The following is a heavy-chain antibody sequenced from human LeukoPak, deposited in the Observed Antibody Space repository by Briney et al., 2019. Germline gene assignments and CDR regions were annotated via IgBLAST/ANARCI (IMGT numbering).Heavy chain of an antibody. Sequence: GGSLRLSCATSGFTFSHYGMHWVRQAPGKGLEWVAVIWSDGSNRYYGDPVKGRFTISRDNFQRTVYLQMNSLRAEDTAVYYCAEDAQRGFDSSNSLDNWGQGTLVTVSS. D-gene: IGHD4-11*01. V-gene: IGHV3-33*06. CDR1: GFTFSHYG. CDR2: IWSDGSNR. J-gene: IGHJ4*02. CDR3: AEDAQRGFDSSNSLDN.